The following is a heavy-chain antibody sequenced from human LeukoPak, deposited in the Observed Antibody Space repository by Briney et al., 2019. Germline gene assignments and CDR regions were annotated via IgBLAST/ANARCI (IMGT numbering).Heavy chain of an antibody. CDR1: GFTFSSYA. D-gene: IGHD3-3*01. CDR2: ISYDGSNK. J-gene: IGHJ4*02. Sequence: PGRSLRLSCAASGFTFSSYAMHWVRQAPGKGLEWVAVISYDGSNKYYADSEKGRFTISRDNSKNTLYLQMNSLRAEDTAVYYCASSPYYDFWSGQVHFDYWGQGTLVTVSS. CDR3: ASSPYYDFWSGQVHFDY. V-gene: IGHV3-30-3*01.